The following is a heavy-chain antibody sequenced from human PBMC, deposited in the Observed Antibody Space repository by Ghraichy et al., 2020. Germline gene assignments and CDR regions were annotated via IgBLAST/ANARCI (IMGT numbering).Heavy chain of an antibody. V-gene: IGHV4-59*01. CDR2: IYYSGST. CDR3: ARESYSSSSGVGFDY. J-gene: IGHJ4*02. D-gene: IGHD6-6*01. CDR1: GDSISSYY. Sequence: SETLSLTCTVSGDSISSYYWSWIRQPPGKGLEWIGYIYYSGSTNYNPSLKSRVTISVDTSKNQFSLKLSSVTAADTAVYYCARESYSSSSGVGFDYWGQGTLVTVSS.